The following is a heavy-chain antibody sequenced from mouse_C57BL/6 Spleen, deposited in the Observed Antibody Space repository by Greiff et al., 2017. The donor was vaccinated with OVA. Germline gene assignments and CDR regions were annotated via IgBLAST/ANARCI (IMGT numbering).Heavy chain of an antibody. J-gene: IGHJ2*01. CDR1: GYTFTSYT. V-gene: IGHV1-4*01. CDR2: INPSSGYT. D-gene: IGHD1-1*01. Sequence: QVQLQQSGAELARPGASVKMSCKASGYTFTSYTMHWVKQRPGQGLEWIGYINPSSGYTKYNQKFKDKATLTADKSSSTAYMQLSSLTSEDSAVYYCARVGITTVVGYFDYWGQGTTLTVSS. CDR3: ARVGITTVVGYFDY.